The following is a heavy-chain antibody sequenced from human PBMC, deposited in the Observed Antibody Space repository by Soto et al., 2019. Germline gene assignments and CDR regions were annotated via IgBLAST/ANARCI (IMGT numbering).Heavy chain of an antibody. CDR2: IYSSGST. Sequence: QVQLQESGPGLVKPSETLSLICTVSGGSINNYFWTWIRQPAGKGLEWIGRIYSSGSTVYNASLKSRVTMSVDTSKSQFSLKLTSMTAADTAVYYSVRHVASPGISGSWGAFDIWGQGTMVTVSS. CDR1: GGSINNYF. D-gene: IGHD1-20*01. J-gene: IGHJ3*02. CDR3: VRHVASPGISGSWGAFDI. V-gene: IGHV4-4*07.